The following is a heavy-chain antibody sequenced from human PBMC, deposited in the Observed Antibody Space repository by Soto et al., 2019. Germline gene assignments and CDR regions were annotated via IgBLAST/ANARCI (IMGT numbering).Heavy chain of an antibody. CDR2: IWYDGSNK. J-gene: IGHJ4*02. D-gene: IGHD2-15*01. CDR1: GFTFSSYA. Sequence: QVQLVESGGGVVQPGRSLRLSCAASGFTFSSYAMHWVRQAPGKGLEWVAVIWYDGSNKYYADSVKGRFTISRDNSKNTLYLQMNSLRAEDTAVYYCARESEGYCSGGSCYLFDYWGQGTLVTVSS. V-gene: IGHV3-33*08. CDR3: ARESEGYCSGGSCYLFDY.